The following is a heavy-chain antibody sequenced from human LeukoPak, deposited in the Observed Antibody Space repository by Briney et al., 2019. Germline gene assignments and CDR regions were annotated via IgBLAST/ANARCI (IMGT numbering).Heavy chain of an antibody. Sequence: PGGSLRLSCAASGFTFSSYSMSWVRQAPGKGLEWVSVIYSGGSPDYSDSATGGFTISTENSKNTLYLQMNSLRVEDTAVYYCARDGADNSGYYFGSLWGQGTVVTVSS. CDR3: ARDGADNSGYYFGSL. V-gene: IGHV3-53*01. CDR1: GFTFSSYS. D-gene: IGHD3-22*01. J-gene: IGHJ3*01. CDR2: IYSGGSP.